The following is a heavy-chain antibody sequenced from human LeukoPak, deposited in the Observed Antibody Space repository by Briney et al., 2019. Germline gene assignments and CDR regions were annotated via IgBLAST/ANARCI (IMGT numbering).Heavy chain of an antibody. CDR2: ISNDGDT. D-gene: IGHD3-9*01. V-gene: IGHV3-66*02. Sequence: GGSLRLSCAASGFTVSSNYMSWVRQGPGKGLECVSVISNDGDTYYADSVKGRFTISRDNSKNTLYLQMNSLRAEDTAVYYCAKDGGVLTGYFAFDYWGQGTLVTVSS. CDR1: GFTVSSNY. CDR3: AKDGGVLTGYFAFDY. J-gene: IGHJ4*02.